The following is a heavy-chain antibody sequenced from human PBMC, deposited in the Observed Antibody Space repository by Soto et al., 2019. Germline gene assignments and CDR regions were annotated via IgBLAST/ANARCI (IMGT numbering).Heavy chain of an antibody. V-gene: IGHV3-15*01. Sequence: GGSLRLSCAASGFTFSNAWMSWVRQAPGEGLEWVGRIKSKTDGGTTDYAAPVKGRFTISRDDSKNTLYLQMNSLKTEDTAVYYCTTVMGDTYYYDSSGYYNWFDPWGQGTLVTVSS. CDR2: IKSKTDGGTT. J-gene: IGHJ5*02. CDR3: TTVMGDTYYYDSSGYYNWFDP. CDR1: GFTFSNAW. D-gene: IGHD3-22*01.